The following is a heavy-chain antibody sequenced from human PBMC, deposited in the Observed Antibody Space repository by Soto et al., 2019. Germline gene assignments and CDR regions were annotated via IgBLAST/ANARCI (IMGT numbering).Heavy chain of an antibody. D-gene: IGHD3-3*01. J-gene: IGHJ4*02. CDR2: INPNSGGT. CDR3: ASPVTDIVPPISGFLEDFDY. V-gene: IGHV1-2*02. Sequence: ASVKVSCKASGYTFTGYYMHWVRQAPGQGLEWMGWINPNSGGTNYAQKFQGRVTMTRDTSISTAYMELSRLRSDDTAVYYCASPVTDIVPPISGFLEDFDYWGQGTLVTVYS. CDR1: GYTFTGYY.